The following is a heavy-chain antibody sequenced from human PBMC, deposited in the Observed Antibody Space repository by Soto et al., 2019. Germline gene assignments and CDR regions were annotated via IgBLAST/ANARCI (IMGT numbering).Heavy chain of an antibody. CDR3: ARGTGGGDFHH. D-gene: IGHD1-1*01. CDR2: IYHSGSA. CDR1: GGSISSTNW. V-gene: IGHV4-4*02. Sequence: QVQLQESGPGLVRPSGTLSLTCAVSGGSISSTNWWNWVRQPPGTGLEWIGQIYHSGSANYNPSLKSRVPISVEKSKNQFSLKLTSVTAADTAVYYCARGTGGGDFHHWGKGTLVTVSS. J-gene: IGHJ1*01.